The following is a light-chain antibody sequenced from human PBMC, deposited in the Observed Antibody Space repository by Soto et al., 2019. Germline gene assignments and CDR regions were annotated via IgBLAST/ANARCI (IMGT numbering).Light chain of an antibody. CDR1: QSVRTN. CDR2: GAS. CDR3: QQYNDNWPT. J-gene: IGKJ1*01. V-gene: IGKV3-15*01. Sequence: EIVMTQYPDTLSVSPGETVRLSCRASQSVRTNLAWYQHKPVQSPRLLIYGASNRATGFPARFSGSGSGTEFTLTISSLQSEDFVVYYCQQYNDNWPTFGQGTKVDI.